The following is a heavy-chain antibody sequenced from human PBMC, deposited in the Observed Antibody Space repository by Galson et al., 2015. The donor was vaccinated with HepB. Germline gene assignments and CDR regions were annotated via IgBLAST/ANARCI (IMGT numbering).Heavy chain of an antibody. J-gene: IGHJ5*02. CDR2: IYPGDSDT. Sequence: QSGAEVKKPGESLKISCKGSGYSFTSYWIGWVRQMPGKGLEWMGIIYPGDSDTRYSPSFQGQVTISADKSISTAYLQWSSLKASDTAMYYCARHHNGLGKYSSLYRNWFDPWGQGTLVTVSS. CDR3: ARHHNGLGKYSSLYRNWFDP. V-gene: IGHV5-51*01. CDR1: GYSFTSYW. D-gene: IGHD4-11*01.